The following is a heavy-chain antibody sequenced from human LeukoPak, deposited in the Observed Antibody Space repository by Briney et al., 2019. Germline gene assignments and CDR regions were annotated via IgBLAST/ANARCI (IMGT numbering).Heavy chain of an antibody. Sequence: PGGSLRLSCAASGFTFSSYAMSWVRQAPGKGLEWVSGITGSGDTTYYADSMKGRFTISRDNSKNTLYLQMNSLRAEDTAVYYCARVVPLGDYCSSTSRLGAFDIWGQGTMVTVSS. CDR1: GFTFSSYA. CDR2: ITGSGDTT. CDR3: ARVVPLGDYCSSTSRLGAFDI. D-gene: IGHD2-2*01. V-gene: IGHV3-23*01. J-gene: IGHJ3*02.